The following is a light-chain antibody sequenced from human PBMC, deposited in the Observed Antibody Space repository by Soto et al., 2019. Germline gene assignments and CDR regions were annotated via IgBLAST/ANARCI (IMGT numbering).Light chain of an antibody. V-gene: IGKV3-15*01. CDR2: GVS. CDR1: RTVSNR. J-gene: IGKJ4*01. CDR3: QQYYNWPVS. Sequence: IRMTQSPDTLSVSPGERITRACRARRTVSNRLAWYQHNPGQAPRLLISGVSTGATGVPPRFSGSGSGTEFTLTVDSLQPEDIAVYCCQQYYNWPVSFGGGTKVDIK.